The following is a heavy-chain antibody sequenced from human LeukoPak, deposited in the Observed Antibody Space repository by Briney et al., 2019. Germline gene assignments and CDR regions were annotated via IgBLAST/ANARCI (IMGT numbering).Heavy chain of an antibody. CDR1: GFTFSCYW. D-gene: IGHD1-26*01. CDR2: INSDGSRT. Sequence: GRSLRLSCAASGFTFSCYWMHWVRQAPGKGLVWVSRINSDGSRTSYADSVKGRFTISRDNAKNTLYLQMNSLRAEDTAVYYCLRDSRGALDYWGQGTLVTVSS. V-gene: IGHV3-74*01. CDR3: LRDSRGALDY. J-gene: IGHJ4*02.